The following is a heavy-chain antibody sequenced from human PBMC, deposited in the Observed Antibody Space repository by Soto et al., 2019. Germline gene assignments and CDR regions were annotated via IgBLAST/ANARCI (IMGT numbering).Heavy chain of an antibody. CDR3: ARDRGIAVVLNWFDP. D-gene: IGHD6-19*01. V-gene: IGHV3-33*01. Sequence: QVQLVESGGGVVQPGRSLRLSCAASGFTFSSYGMHWVRQAPGKGLEWVAVIWYDGSNKYYADSVKGRFTISRDNSKNTLYLQMNSLRAEDTAVYYCARDRGIAVVLNWFDPWGQGTLVTVSS. CDR1: GFTFSSYG. CDR2: IWYDGSNK. J-gene: IGHJ5*02.